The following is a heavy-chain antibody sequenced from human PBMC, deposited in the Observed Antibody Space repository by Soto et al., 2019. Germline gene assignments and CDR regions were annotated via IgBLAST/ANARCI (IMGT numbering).Heavy chain of an antibody. Sequence: QVQLVQSGAEVKKPGASVKVSCKASGYTFTSYDINWVRQATGQGLEWMGWMNPNSGNTGYAQKFQGRVTMTRSTSISTSYMELSSLRSEDTAVYYCAREGPCGGDCHYYYYMDVWGKGTTVTVSS. CDR3: AREGPCGGDCHYYYYMDV. V-gene: IGHV1-8*01. CDR2: MNPNSGNT. J-gene: IGHJ6*03. D-gene: IGHD2-21*01. CDR1: GYTFTSYD.